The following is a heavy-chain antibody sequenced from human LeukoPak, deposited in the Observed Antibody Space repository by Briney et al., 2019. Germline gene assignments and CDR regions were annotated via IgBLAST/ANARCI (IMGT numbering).Heavy chain of an antibody. J-gene: IGHJ4*02. V-gene: IGHV3-23*01. CDR1: GFTFSSYA. CDR3: ARGGSGLDKLELLDY. Sequence: AGGSLRLSCAASGFTFSSYAMSWVRQAPGKGLEWVSAISGSGGSTYYADSVKGRFTISRDNSKNTLYLQMNSLRAEDTAVYYCARGGSGLDKLELLDYWGQGTLVTVSS. D-gene: IGHD1-7*01. CDR2: ISGSGGST.